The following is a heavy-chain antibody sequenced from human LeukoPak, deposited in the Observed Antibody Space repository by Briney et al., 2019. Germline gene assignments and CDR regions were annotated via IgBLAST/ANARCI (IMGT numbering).Heavy chain of an antibody. CDR1: GYTLIALA. Sequence: SVKVSCKLSGYTLIALAMHWVRQAPGKGLEWMGGVIPIFGTANYAQKFQGRVTITADESTSTAYMELSSLRSEDTAVYYCARLMVRGIIDYWGQGTLVTVSS. CDR3: ARLMVRGIIDY. V-gene: IGHV1-69*13. D-gene: IGHD3-10*01. CDR2: VIPIFGTA. J-gene: IGHJ4*02.